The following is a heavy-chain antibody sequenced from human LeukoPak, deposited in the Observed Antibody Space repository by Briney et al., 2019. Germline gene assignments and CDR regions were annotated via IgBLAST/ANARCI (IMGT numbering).Heavy chain of an antibody. J-gene: IGHJ6*02. D-gene: IGHD3-22*01. CDR2: INHSGST. V-gene: IGHV4-34*01. Sequence: MPSETLSLTCAVYGGSFSGYYWSWIRQPPGKGLEWIGEINHSGSTNYNPSLKSRVTISVDTSKNQFSLKLSSVTAADTAVYYCAGEGIGGSGYYYYYYGMDVWGQGTTVTVSS. CDR3: AGEGIGGSGYYYYYYGMDV. CDR1: GGSFSGYY.